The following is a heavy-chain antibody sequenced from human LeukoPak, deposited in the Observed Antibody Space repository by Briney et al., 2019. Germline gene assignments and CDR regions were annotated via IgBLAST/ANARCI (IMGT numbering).Heavy chain of an antibody. J-gene: IGHJ4*02. CDR1: SGSITSYY. CDR2: IYYTGST. Sequence: PSETLSLTCTVSSGSITSYYWTWIRQPPGKGLEWIGSIYYTGSTNYSPSLKGRVTILVDTSKNQFSLKMNSVTAADTALYYCARVGSGYSTFYFDNWGQGLLVTVSS. D-gene: IGHD3-3*01. CDR3: ARVGSGYSTFYFDN. V-gene: IGHV4-59*01.